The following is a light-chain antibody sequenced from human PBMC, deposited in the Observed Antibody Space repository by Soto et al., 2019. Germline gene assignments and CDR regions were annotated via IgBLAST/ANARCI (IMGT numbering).Light chain of an antibody. CDR2: DVS. J-gene: IGLJ1*01. Sequence: QSALTQPRSVSGSPGQSVTISCTGTSSDVGGYNYVSWYQHHPGKAPKLMIYDVSERPSGVPDRFSGSKSGNTASLTISGLQAEDEADYYCCSYGGTFYVFGTGTKVTVL. CDR1: SSDVGGYNY. V-gene: IGLV2-11*01. CDR3: CSYGGTFYV.